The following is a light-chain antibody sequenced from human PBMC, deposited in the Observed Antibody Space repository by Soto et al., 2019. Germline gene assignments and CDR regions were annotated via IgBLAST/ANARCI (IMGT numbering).Light chain of an antibody. Sequence: EIVMTQSPATLSVSPGERATLSCRASQSVSSNLAWYQQKPGQAPRLLIYGAATRATGIPAKLRGSGSGTEFTLTISSLQSEDFAAYYCQQYNSWPPWTFGQGTKVEIK. V-gene: IGKV3-15*01. CDR1: QSVSSN. CDR2: GAA. CDR3: QQYNSWPPWT. J-gene: IGKJ1*01.